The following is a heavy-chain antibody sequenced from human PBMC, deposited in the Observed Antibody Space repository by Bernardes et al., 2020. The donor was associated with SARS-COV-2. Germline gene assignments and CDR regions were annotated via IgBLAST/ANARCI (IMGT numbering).Heavy chain of an antibody. J-gene: IGHJ6*02. CDR3: ARGLRFLEKLYGMDV. D-gene: IGHD3-3*01. V-gene: IGHV1-8*01. CDR1: GYTFTSSD. Sequence: ASVKVSCKASGYTFTSSDINWVRQATGQGLEWMGWMNPNSGDTGYAQKFQGRVTMTRNTSISTAYMELSSLRSEDTAVYYCARGLRFLEKLYGMDVWGQGTTVTVSS. CDR2: MNPNSGDT.